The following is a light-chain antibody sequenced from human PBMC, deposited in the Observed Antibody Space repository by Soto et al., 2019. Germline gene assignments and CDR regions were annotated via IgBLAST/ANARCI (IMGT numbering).Light chain of an antibody. CDR1: SSDVGGYNY. CDR2: DVS. CDR3: CSYAGSYTVV. Sequence: QSALTQPRSVSGSPGQSVTISCTGTSSDVGGYNYVSWYQQHPGKAPKLMIYDVSKRPSGVPDRFSSSKSGNTASLTISGLQAEEEADYYCCSYAGSYTVVFGGGTKLTVL. J-gene: IGLJ2*01. V-gene: IGLV2-11*01.